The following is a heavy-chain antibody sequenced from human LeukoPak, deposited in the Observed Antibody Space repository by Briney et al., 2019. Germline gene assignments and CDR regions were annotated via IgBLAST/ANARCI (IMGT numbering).Heavy chain of an antibody. Sequence: PGGSLRLSCAASGFTISSYWMSWVRQAPGNGLEWVANIKQDGSEKYYVGSVKGRFTISSDNAKNSLYLQMNSLRAEDTAVYYCARSIRGSARFDYWGQGTLVTVSS. CDR2: IKQDGSEK. V-gene: IGHV3-7*04. J-gene: IGHJ4*02. CDR3: ARSIRGSARFDY. D-gene: IGHD3-10*01. CDR1: GFTISSYW.